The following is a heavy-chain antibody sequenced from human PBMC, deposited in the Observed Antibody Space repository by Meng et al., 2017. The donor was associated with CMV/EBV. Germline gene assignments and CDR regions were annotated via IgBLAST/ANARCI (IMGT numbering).Heavy chain of an antibody. Sequence: GESLKISCAASGFTFSNYGMYWVRQAPGRGLEWVTFIRYDGSNKYYADSVKGRLTISRDNSKNTLFLQMNSLRAEDTAVYYCARPLTNYDFWSGYYTGGGMDVWGQGTTVTVSS. D-gene: IGHD3-3*01. CDR1: GFTFSNYG. V-gene: IGHV3-30*02. J-gene: IGHJ6*02. CDR2: IRYDGSNK. CDR3: ARPLTNYDFWSGYYTGGGMDV.